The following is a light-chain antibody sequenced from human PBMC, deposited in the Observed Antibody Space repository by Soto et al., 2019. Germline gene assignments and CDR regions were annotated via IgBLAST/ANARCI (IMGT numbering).Light chain of an antibody. V-gene: IGLV2-14*03. CDR2: KVS. J-gene: IGLJ3*02. CDR1: SSDVGHPYNY. Sequence: QSALTQPASVSGSPEQSITISCTGTSSDVGHPYNYVSWYQQHPGKAPKLLIFKVSNRPSGISGRFSGSKSGNTASLTISGLQAEDEADYYCAAWDDNLNGWVFGGGTKLTVL. CDR3: AAWDDNLNGWV.